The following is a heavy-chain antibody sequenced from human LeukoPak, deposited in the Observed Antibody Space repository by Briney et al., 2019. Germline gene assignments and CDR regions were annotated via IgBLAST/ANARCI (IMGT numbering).Heavy chain of an antibody. V-gene: IGHV1-2*04. CDR1: GYTFTGYY. D-gene: IGHD6-13*01. CDR3: ARGDYGSWYSHYFDY. Sequence: ASVKVSCKASGYTFTGYYMHWVRQAPGQGLEWMGWINPNSGGTNYAQKFQGWVTMTRDTSISTAYMELSRLRSDDTAVYYCARGDYGSWYSHYFDYWGQGTLVTVSS. J-gene: IGHJ4*02. CDR2: INPNSGGT.